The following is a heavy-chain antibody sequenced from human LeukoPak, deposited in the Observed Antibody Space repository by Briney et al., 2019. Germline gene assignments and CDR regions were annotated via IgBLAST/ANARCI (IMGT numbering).Heavy chain of an antibody. D-gene: IGHD6-19*01. Sequence: GGSLRLSCSASGFIFNMFGMHWFRQAPGKGLEWVALISKDGETYYTDSVKGRFTISRDTSTNTVNLQMDILTSEDTAVYFCARDDSGWITGKILYWGQGTLVSVSS. CDR2: ISKDGET. V-gene: IGHV3-30*04. J-gene: IGHJ4*02. CDR1: GFIFNMFG. CDR3: ARDDSGWITGKILY.